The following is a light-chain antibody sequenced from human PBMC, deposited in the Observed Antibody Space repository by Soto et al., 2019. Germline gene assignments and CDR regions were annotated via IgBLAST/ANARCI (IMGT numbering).Light chain of an antibody. V-gene: IGLV2-14*01. CDR3: SSYTGTNTAV. J-gene: IGLJ3*02. CDR1: SIDVGAYNY. Sequence: ALAQPASVSGSPGQSISISCTGSSIDVGAYNYVAWYQQQPGKAPKLLIYEVDNRPSGISHRFSGSKSCNTASLTISGLQTEDEADYYCSSYTGTNTAVXGGETK. CDR2: EVD.